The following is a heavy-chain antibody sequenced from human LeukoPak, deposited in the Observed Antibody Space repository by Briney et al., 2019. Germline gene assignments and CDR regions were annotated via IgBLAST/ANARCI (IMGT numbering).Heavy chain of an antibody. V-gene: IGHV3-23*01. CDR3: TKAKYYHFDY. CDR1: GFTFSSYG. Sequence: GGSLRLSCVASGFTFSSYGMSWVRQAPGKGLEWVSAISGSDDSTYYADSVRGRYTISRDVSKNTLFLQMNSLRAEDTALYYCTKAKYYHFDYWGQGTLVTVSS. D-gene: IGHD3-16*01. CDR2: ISGSDDST. J-gene: IGHJ4*02.